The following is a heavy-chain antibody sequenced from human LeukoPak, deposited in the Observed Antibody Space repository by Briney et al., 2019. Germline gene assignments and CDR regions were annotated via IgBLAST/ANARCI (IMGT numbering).Heavy chain of an antibody. CDR2: ISYDGSNK. V-gene: IGHV3-30-3*01. J-gene: IGHJ3*02. CDR3: ARDLDAFDT. CDR1: GFTFSSYA. Sequence: GRSLRLSCAASGFTFSSYAMHWVRQAPGKGLEWVAVISYDGSNKYYADSVKGRFTISRDNSKNTLYLQMNSLRAEDTAVYYCARDLDAFDTWGQGTMVTVSS.